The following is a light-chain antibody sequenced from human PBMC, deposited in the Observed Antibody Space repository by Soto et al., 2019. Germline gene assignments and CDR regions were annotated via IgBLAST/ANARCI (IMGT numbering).Light chain of an antibody. CDR1: QTISSD. CDR3: QQYNRCPVT. V-gene: IGKV3-15*01. CDR2: GAS. Sequence: ERVMTQSPATLSVSPGEIATLSCRASQTISSDLAWYQQKPGQAPRLLVYGASTRATGIPGRFSGSGSGLEFTLTISSLQSEDSAFYFCQQYNRCPVTFGQGTKVEIK. J-gene: IGKJ2*01.